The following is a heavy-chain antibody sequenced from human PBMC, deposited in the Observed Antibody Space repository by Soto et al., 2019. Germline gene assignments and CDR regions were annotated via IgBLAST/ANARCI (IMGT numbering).Heavy chain of an antibody. V-gene: IGHV1-69*02. CDR2: IIPLFGIT. J-gene: IGHJ4*02. D-gene: IGHD2-2*01. Sequence: QVQLVQSGAEVKKPGSSVKVSCKASGGIFNRYSVSWVRQAPGQGLEWMGRIIPLFGITNYAQKFQGRVMSTADKSTNTAYMEVNGLRSEDTALYYCATVYGVDCTTTTCYVDFDYWGQGTLVTVTS. CDR3: ATVYGVDCTTTTCYVDFDY. CDR1: GGIFNRYS.